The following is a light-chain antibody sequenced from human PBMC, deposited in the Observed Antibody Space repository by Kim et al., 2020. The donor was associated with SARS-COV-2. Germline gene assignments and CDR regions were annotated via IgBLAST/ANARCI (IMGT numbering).Light chain of an antibody. CDR3: QQHYDSPLT. J-gene: IGKJ4*01. V-gene: IGKV3-20*01. CDR1: QSISTNF. CDR2: GTS. Sequence: EIVLTQSPDTLSLSPGETATLSCRASQSISTNFLAWYQQKPGQAPRLLIYGTSSRATGIPARFSGSGSGTHFTLTITRLEPEDFAVYHCQQHYDSPLTFGGGTKVDIK.